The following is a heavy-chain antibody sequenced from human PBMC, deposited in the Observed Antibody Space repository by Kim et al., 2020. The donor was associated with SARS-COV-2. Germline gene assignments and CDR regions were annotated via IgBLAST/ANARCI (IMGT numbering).Heavy chain of an antibody. D-gene: IGHD3-16*01. CDR3: ARDRGDRGYYYGMDV. V-gene: IGHV1-69*13. J-gene: IGHJ6*02. CDR2: IIPIFGTA. CDR1: GGTFSSYA. Sequence: SVKVSCKASGGTFSSYAISWVRQAPGQGLEWMGGIIPIFGTANYAQKFQGRVTITADESTSTAYMELSSLRSEDTAVYYCARDRGDRGYYYGMDVWGQGTTVTVSS.